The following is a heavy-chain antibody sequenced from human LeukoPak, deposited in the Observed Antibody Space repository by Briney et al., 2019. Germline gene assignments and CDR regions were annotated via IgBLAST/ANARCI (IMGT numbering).Heavy chain of an antibody. V-gene: IGHV1-2*02. CDR2: INPNSGET. CDR3: ARVLFNSGYDS. Sequence: ASVKVSCKASGYTFTGAYMHWVRQAPGQGLEWVGWINPNSGETKFAPKFQGRVTMTRDTSLSTAFMDLGGLRCDDTAVYYCARVLFNSGYDSWGQGSLVTVSS. D-gene: IGHD4-23*01. CDR1: GYTFTGAY. J-gene: IGHJ5*01.